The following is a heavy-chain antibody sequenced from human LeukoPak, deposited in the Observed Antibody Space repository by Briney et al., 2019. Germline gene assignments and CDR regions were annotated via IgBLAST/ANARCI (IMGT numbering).Heavy chain of an antibody. Sequence: SETLSLTCTISGGSISTYYWNWIRQPPGKGLEWFGYIYYSGSTNYNPSLKSRVTISVDTSRNQFSLKLSSVTAADTAVYYCARERIGYCSSTSCSDYYYYMDVWGKGTTVTISS. CDR2: IYYSGST. CDR1: GGSISTYY. D-gene: IGHD2-2*01. CDR3: ARERIGYCSSTSCSDYYYYMDV. J-gene: IGHJ6*03. V-gene: IGHV4-59*01.